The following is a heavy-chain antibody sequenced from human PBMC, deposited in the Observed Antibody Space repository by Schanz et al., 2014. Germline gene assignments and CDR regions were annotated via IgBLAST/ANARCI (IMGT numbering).Heavy chain of an antibody. V-gene: IGHV3-23*01. J-gene: IGHJ4*02. CDR1: GFSFSSYA. CDR3: VSVYDSSGYVSFNY. Sequence: EVQLLESGGGLVEPGGSLRLSCAASGFSFSSYAMGWVRQARGKGLEWVSAMNESHSTIYYADSVRGRFTISRDNAKNSLYLHMNSLRAEDTAVYYCVSVYDSSGYVSFNYWGQGTLVTVSS. D-gene: IGHD3-22*01. CDR2: MNESHSTI.